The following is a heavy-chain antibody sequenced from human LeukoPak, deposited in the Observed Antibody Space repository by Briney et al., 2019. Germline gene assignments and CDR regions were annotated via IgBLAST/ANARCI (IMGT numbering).Heavy chain of an antibody. Sequence: PGGSLRLSCAASRFTFSSYWMSWVRQAPGKGLVWVSHINSDGSSTSYADSVKGRFTISRDNAKNTLYLQMNSLRAEDTAVYYCARISYGDYLENDYWGQGTLVTVSS. J-gene: IGHJ4*02. V-gene: IGHV3-74*01. CDR1: RFTFSSYW. CDR3: ARISYGDYLENDY. CDR2: INSDGSST. D-gene: IGHD4-17*01.